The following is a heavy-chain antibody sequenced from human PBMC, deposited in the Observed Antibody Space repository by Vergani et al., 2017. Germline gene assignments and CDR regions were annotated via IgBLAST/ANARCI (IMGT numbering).Heavy chain of an antibody. Sequence: EVQLVESGGGLVQPGGSPRLSCAASGFTFANFWMSWVRQAPGKGLEWVANIRQDGSDIYYVDSVRGRFTISRDNARKSLYLQMNSLRVEDTAVDYCARNRQLGGVNYFDYWGRGTLVTVSS. CDR2: IRQDGSDI. CDR3: ARNRQLGGVNYFDY. J-gene: IGHJ4*02. V-gene: IGHV3-7*03. D-gene: IGHD6-6*01. CDR1: GFTFANFW.